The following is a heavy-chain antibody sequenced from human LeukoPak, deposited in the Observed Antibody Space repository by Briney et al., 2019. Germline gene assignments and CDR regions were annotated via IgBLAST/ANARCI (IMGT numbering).Heavy chain of an antibody. CDR3: AREVLAYYYGSGSAYYFDY. CDR1: GYTFTSYG. Sequence: ASVKVSCKASGYTFTSYGISWVRQAPGQGLEWMGWISAYNGNTNYAQKPQGRVTMTTDTSTSTAYMELRSLRSDDTAVYYCAREVLAYYYGSGSAYYFDYWGQGTLVTVSS. J-gene: IGHJ4*02. CDR2: ISAYNGNT. D-gene: IGHD3-10*01. V-gene: IGHV1-18*04.